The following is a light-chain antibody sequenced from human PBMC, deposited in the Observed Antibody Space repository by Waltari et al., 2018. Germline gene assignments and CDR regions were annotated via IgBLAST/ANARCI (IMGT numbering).Light chain of an antibody. CDR1: QSIGEY. V-gene: IGKV3-15*01. CDR2: GAS. Sequence: EVVMTQSPGTLSLSPGERATLSCRASQSIGEYLAWYQQKPGQAPRVLVYGASTRATGRPPRFTGSGFGTDFTLTISSVQSEDSALYFCHQYSNWPQTFGQGTKVEIK. CDR3: HQYSNWPQT. J-gene: IGKJ1*01.